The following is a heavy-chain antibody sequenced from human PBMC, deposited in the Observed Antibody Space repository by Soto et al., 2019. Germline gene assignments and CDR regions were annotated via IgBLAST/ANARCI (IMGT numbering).Heavy chain of an antibody. CDR2: ISSNGVGT. D-gene: IGHD6-6*01. CDR1: GFTLSGYA. J-gene: IGHJ6*03. CDR3: ARRARPDFYYMDV. Sequence: EVQLAESGGGLAQPGGSLRLSCAASGFTLSGYAMDWVRQAPGKGLEYVSGISSNGVGTYYANSVQGRFTISRDTSKNTVYLQMGSLRPVDMAVYYCARRARPDFYYMDVWGKGTTVTVSS. V-gene: IGHV3-64*01.